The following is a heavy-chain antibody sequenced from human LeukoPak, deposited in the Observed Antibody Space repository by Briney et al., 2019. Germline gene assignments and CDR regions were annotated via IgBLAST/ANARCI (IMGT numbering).Heavy chain of an antibody. J-gene: IGHJ5*02. CDR2: ISGDNGNT. Sequence: ASVTVSFTASGYTFTIYGISWVRQAPGQGLEGMGWISGDNGNTNSSQKFQGRVTITTETTTSTVYMEFSSLTSDDTAVYYCARETPAPGRVVGGWFDPWGQGTQVTVSS. D-gene: IGHD6-13*01. CDR3: ARETPAPGRVVGGWFDP. CDR1: GYTFTIYG. V-gene: IGHV1-18*01.